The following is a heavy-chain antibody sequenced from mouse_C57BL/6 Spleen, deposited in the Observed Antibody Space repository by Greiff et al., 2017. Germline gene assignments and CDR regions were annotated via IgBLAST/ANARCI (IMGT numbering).Heavy chain of an antibody. CDR3: ARFCDYGGWDD. CDR2: IVPGSGTT. J-gene: IGHJ2*01. D-gene: IGHD2-4*01. CDR1: GYTFTGYY. V-gene: IGHV1-9*01. Sequence: QVQLQQSGPELMKPGASVKLSCKASGYTFTGYYIHWVKQRPGHGLEWIGEIVPGSGTTNYNEKFKGKATFTADTSSNTAYMQLSSLTSEDSAIYYCARFCDYGGWDDWGTGTTLTVSS.